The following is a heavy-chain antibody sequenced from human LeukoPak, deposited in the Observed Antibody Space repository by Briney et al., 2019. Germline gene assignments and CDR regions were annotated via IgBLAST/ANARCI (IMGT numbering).Heavy chain of an antibody. V-gene: IGHV1-18*01. CDR1: GYTFTSHG. CDR2: ISAYNGNT. Sequence: GASVKVSCKASGYTFTSHGISWVRQAPGQGLEWMGWISAYNGNTNYAQKLQGRVTMTRNTSISTAYMELSSLRSEDTAVYYCARSPYSSSWYYYYYGMDVWGQGTTVTVSS. CDR3: ARSPYSSSWYYYYYGMDV. J-gene: IGHJ6*02. D-gene: IGHD6-13*01.